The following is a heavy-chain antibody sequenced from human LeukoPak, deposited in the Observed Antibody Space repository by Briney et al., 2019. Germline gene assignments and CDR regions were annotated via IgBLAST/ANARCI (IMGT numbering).Heavy chain of an antibody. D-gene: IGHD5-18*01. J-gene: IGHJ2*01. CDR3: AKDLSRRYSYGPEYWYFDL. CDR1: GFTFSRFP. V-gene: IGHV3-30-3*01. Sequence: GGSLRLSCAASGFTFSRFPMHWVRQAPGKGLEWVALISSDGSDKKYADSVKGRFTMSRDNSKNTLYLQMNSLRAEDTAVYYCAKDLSRRYSYGPEYWYFDLWGRGTLVTVSS. CDR2: ISSDGSDK.